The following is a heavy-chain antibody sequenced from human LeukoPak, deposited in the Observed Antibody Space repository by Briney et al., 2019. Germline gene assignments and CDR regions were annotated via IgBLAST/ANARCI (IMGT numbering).Heavy chain of an antibody. V-gene: IGHV3-66*04. CDR3: AKRSPVAV. D-gene: IGHD6-19*01. CDR1: EFIVSNNY. CDR2: TYSGGYT. J-gene: IGHJ4*02. Sequence: GGSLRLSCAASEFIVSNNYMSWVRQAPGKGLEWISVTYSGGYTSYSDSVKGRFAIFRDNSKNTLYLQMNSLKDEDTAVYYCAKRSPVAVWGQGTLVTVSS.